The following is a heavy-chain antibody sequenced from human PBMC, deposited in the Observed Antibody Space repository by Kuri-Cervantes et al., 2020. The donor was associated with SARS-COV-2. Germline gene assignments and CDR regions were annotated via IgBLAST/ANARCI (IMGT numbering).Heavy chain of an antibody. J-gene: IGHJ5*02. V-gene: IGHV3-74*03. CDR1: GFTFSNHW. CDR3: ARGGGYTGPNNYWFDP. CDR2: SNSDGTFT. D-gene: IGHD2-2*02. Sequence: GESLKISCAASGFTFSNHWMYWVRQVPGKGLVWVSRSNSDGTFTTYANSVEGRFTISRDNAKNTLYLQMNSLRAEDTALYYCARGGGYTGPNNYWFDPWGQGTLVTVSS.